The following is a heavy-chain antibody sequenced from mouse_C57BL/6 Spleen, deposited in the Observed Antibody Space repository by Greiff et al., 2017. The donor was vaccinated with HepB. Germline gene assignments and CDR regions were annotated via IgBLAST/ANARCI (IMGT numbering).Heavy chain of an antibody. CDR1: GYTFTDYY. CDR2: IYPGSGNT. Sequence: QVQLQQSGAELVRPGASVKLSCKASGYTFTDYYINWVKQRPGQGLEWIARIYPGSGNTYYNEKFKGKATLTAEKSSSTAYMQLSSLTSEDSAVYFCARDEGLPTFDYWGQGTTLTVSS. CDR3: ARDEGLPTFDY. J-gene: IGHJ2*01. D-gene: IGHD5-5*01. V-gene: IGHV1-76*01.